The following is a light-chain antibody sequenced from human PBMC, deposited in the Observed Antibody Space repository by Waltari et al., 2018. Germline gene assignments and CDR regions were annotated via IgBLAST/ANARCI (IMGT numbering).Light chain of an antibody. Sequence: IQLTQSPSSLSASVGYRVTISCRPSQGILGYLAWYQQKPGKAPQFLIYAASILQSGVPSRFSGSGSGTDFTLTISSLQPGDFATYYCQQSNSYPLTFGGGTKVEIK. CDR1: QGILGY. CDR3: QQSNSYPLT. J-gene: IGKJ4*01. CDR2: AAS. V-gene: IGKV1-9*01.